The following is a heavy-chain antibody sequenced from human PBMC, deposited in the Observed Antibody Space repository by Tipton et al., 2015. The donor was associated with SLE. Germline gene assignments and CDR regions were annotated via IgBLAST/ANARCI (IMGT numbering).Heavy chain of an antibody. CDR3: ARTIRDTSYYYYMDV. Sequence: TLSLTCTVSGGSISSSSYYWGWIRQYPGKGMEWIGYINYSGSTYYNPSLKSRITISVDTSKNHFSLKLSSVTAADTAVYYCARTIRDTSYYYYMDVWGKGTTVTVSS. CDR2: INYSGST. J-gene: IGHJ6*03. CDR1: GGSISSSSYY. D-gene: IGHD4-17*01. V-gene: IGHV4-31*03.